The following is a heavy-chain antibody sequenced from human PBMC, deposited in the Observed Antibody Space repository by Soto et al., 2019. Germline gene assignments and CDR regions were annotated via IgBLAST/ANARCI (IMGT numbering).Heavy chain of an antibody. CDR2: ISGYNGDT. J-gene: IGHJ6*02. CDR3: AKNGQLPYYYSGMDV. V-gene: IGHV1-18*01. Sequence: QGQLVQSGPEVKKPGASVKVSCKASGYTFTRYGISWVRQAPGQGLEWMGWISGYNGDTNYAQKVPGRVTMPIATPTSTAYMELRTLTSAATAIYYCAKNGQLPYYYSGMDVWGQGTTVTVSS. CDR1: GYTFTRYG. D-gene: IGHD1-1*01.